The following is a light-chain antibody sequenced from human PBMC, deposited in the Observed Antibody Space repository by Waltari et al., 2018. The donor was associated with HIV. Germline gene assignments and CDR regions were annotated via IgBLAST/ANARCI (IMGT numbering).Light chain of an antibody. CDR2: SAY. Sequence: DIQMTQSPSSLSASLGDSVVIPCRASQAISTYLNWYQQKPGKAPVLLVYSAYKLQPGAPSRFRGAGSGKDFSLSISGLQTEDFATYFCQQSYGFPFNFGPGT. CDR1: QAISTY. CDR3: QQSYGFPFN. V-gene: IGKV1-39*01. J-gene: IGKJ3*01.